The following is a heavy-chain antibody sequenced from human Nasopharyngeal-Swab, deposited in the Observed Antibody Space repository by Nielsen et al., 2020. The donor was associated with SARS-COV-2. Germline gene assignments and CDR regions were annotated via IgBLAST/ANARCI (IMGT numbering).Heavy chain of an antibody. J-gene: IGHJ4*02. D-gene: IGHD4-23*01. CDR2: IKQDGTLK. CDR3: AGGNSADH. V-gene: IGHV3-7*03. CDR1: GFTLSDYW. Sequence: GGSLRLSCGGSGFTLSDYWMSWVRQSPEKGLEWVANIKQDGTLKSYVDSVKGRFIISRDNAKNSLYLQMNSLRAEDTAVYYCAGGNSADHWGQGTLVTVSS.